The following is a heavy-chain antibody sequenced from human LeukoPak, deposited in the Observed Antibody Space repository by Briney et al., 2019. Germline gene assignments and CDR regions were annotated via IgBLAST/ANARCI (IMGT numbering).Heavy chain of an antibody. CDR2: IYHSGST. J-gene: IGHJ3*02. Sequence: SETLSLTCTVSGYSISSGYYWGWIRQPPGKGLEWIGSIYHSGSTYYNPSLKSRVTISVDTSKNQFSLKLSSVTAADTAAYYCAREANAFDIWGQGTMVTVSS. CDR3: AREANAFDI. CDR1: GYSISSGYY. V-gene: IGHV4-38-2*02.